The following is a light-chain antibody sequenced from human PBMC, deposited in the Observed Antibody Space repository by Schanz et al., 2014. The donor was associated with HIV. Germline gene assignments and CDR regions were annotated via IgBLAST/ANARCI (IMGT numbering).Light chain of an antibody. J-gene: IGLJ3*02. V-gene: IGLV2-14*03. CDR1: NNDVGGYNY. CDR2: DVS. CDR3: CSYAGSGTSNWV. Sequence: QSALTQPASVSGSPGQSITISCTGTNNDVGGYNYASWYQHHPGKAPKLMIYDVSNRPSGVSIRFSGSKSGNTASLTISGLQAEDEADYYCCSYAGSGTSNWVFGGGTKLTVL.